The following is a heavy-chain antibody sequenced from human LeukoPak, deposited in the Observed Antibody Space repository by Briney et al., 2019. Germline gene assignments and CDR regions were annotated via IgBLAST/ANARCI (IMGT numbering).Heavy chain of an antibody. J-gene: IGHJ4*02. CDR3: ARGGYYYDSTSYYSLDY. CDR1: GGSLRGDY. Sequence: SETLSLTCTVSGGSLRGDYWSWIRQPAGTGLEWIGRIYTSGSTNYNPSLKSRVTMSVDTSKNQFSLKLSSVTAADTAVYYCARGGYYYDSTSYYSLDYWGQGTLVTVSS. CDR2: IYTSGST. D-gene: IGHD3-22*01. V-gene: IGHV4-4*07.